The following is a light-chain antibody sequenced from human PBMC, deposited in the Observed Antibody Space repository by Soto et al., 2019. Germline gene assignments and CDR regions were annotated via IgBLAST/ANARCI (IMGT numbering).Light chain of an antibody. V-gene: IGKV3-20*01. J-gene: IGKJ5*01. CDR3: QQYGSLPIT. Sequence: EIVLTQSPGTLSLSPEERATLSCRASQSVSSTYLAWYQQKPGQAPRLLIYGASSRVTGIPDRFSGSGSGTDFTLTISRVEPEDFAVYYCQQYGSLPITFGQGTRLEN. CDR2: GAS. CDR1: QSVSSTY.